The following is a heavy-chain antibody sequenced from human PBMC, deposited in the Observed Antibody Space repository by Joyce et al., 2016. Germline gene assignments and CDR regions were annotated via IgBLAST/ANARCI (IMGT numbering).Heavy chain of an antibody. V-gene: IGHV1-69*04. D-gene: IGHD2/OR15-2a*01. J-gene: IGHJ3*02. CDR1: GGNFYDYT. CDR3: TRGRIEYSKTFNAYDI. CDR2: IIPIVGVA. Sequence: VQLVQSGAEVKKPGSSVKVSCKVSGGNFYDYTITWVRHAAGQGLEWMGRIIPIVGVANYARKFRGRVALTADKSTATAYLELNSLRLDDTAMFFCTRGRIEYSKTFNAYDIWGQGTMVTVSS.